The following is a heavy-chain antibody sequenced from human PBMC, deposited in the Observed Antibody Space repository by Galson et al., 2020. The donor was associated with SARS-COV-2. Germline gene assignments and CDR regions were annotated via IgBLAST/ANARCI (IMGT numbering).Heavy chain of an antibody. V-gene: IGHV4-59*11. CDR1: GASISSHY. CDR3: ARSPLLGAWRESLCFDY. J-gene: IGHJ4*02. Sequence: SETLSLTCTVSGASISSHYWSWIRQPPGKGLEWIGYIYYSGSTNYNPSLKSRVTISVDTSKNQFSLKLNSVTAADTAVYYCARSPLLGAWRESLCFDYWGQGTLVTVSS. D-gene: IGHD3-10*01. CDR2: IYYSGST.